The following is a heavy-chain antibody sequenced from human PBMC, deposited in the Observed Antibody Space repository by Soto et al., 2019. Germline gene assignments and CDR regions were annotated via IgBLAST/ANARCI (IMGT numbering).Heavy chain of an antibody. D-gene: IGHD6-13*01. CDR1: GFTFSNFE. CDR2: ISGSGGST. CDR3: AKGQLVSWFDP. V-gene: IGHV3-23*01. J-gene: IGHJ5*02. Sequence: GGSLSLSCAASGFTFSNFEMHWVRQAPGKGLEWVSAISGSGGSTYYADSVKGRFTISRDNSKNTLYLQMNSLRAEDTAVYYCAKGQLVSWFDPWGQGTLVTVSS.